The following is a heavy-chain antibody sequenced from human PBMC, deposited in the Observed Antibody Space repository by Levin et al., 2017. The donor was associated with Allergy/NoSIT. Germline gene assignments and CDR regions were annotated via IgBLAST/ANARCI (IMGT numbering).Heavy chain of an antibody. D-gene: IGHD3-22*01. CDR2: INPSGGST. CDR3: ARDYYDSSGFQYYFDY. J-gene: IGHJ4*02. CDR1: GYTFTSYY. V-gene: IGHV1-46*01. Sequence: GESLKISCKASGYTFTSYYMHWVRQAPGQGLEWMGIINPSGGSTSYAQKFQGRVTMTRDTSTSTVYMELSSLRSEGTAVYYCARDYYDSSGFQYYFDYWGQGTLVTVSS.